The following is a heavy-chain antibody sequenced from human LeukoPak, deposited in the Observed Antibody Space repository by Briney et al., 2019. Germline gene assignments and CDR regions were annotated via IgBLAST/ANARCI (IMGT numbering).Heavy chain of an antibody. CDR3: ARGDGYSRIDY. J-gene: IGHJ4*02. CDR2: IYYSGSA. D-gene: IGHD5-24*01. V-gene: IGHV4-30-4*01. CDR1: GGSMSSGDYY. Sequence: SQTLSLTCTVPGGSMSSGDYYWSWIRQPPGKGLEWIGYIYYSGSAYYSPSLKSRVTISIETSMNQFSLNLSSVTAADTAVYYCARGDGYSRIDYWGQGTLVTVFS.